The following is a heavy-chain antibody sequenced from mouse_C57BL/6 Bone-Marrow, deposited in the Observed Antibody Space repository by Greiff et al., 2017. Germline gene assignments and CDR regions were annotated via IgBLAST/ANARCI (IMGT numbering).Heavy chain of an antibody. CDR1: GYTFTDYE. D-gene: IGHD2-3*01. CDR3: TRDGRYFDY. V-gene: IGHV1-15*01. Sequence: QQSGAELVRPGASVTLSCKASGYTFTDYEMHWVKQTPVHGLEWIGAIDPETGGTAYNQKFKGKAILTADKSSSTAYMELRSLTSEDSAVYYCTRDGRYFDYWGQGTTLTVSS. J-gene: IGHJ2*01. CDR2: IDPETGGT.